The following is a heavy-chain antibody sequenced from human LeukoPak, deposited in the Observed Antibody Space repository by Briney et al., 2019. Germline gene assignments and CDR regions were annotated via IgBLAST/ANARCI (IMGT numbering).Heavy chain of an antibody. CDR1: GGSISSSSYY. CDR2: IYYSGST. V-gene: IGHV4-39*01. J-gene: IGHJ1*01. CDR3: ARRRYYDATGYLD. D-gene: IGHD3-22*01. Sequence: SETLSLTCTISGGSISSSSYYWDWIRQYPGKGLEWPGTIYYSGSTYYNASLKSRLFISVDTSNNQFSLSLSFVTAADTAVYYCARRRYYDATGYLDWGQGTLITVSS.